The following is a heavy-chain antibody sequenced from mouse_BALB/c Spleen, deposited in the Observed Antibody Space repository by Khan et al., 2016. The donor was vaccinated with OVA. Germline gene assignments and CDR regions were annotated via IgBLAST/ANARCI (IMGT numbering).Heavy chain of an antibody. V-gene: IGHV3-2*02. J-gene: IGHJ2*02. CDR2: ISYSGNT. D-gene: IGHD1-1*01. Sequence: EVQLQESGPGLVQPSQSLSLTCTVTGYSITSDYAWNWIRQFPGNKLEWMGFISYSGNTKYNPSLKSLISITRDTSRNQFFLQLNSVTIEDTATYYCARIYGGDFDYWGQGTSLTVSS. CDR1: GYSITSDYA. CDR3: ARIYGGDFDY.